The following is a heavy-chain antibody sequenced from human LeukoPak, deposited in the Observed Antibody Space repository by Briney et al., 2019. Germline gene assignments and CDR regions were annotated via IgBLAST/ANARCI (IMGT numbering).Heavy chain of an antibody. V-gene: IGHV3-48*03. CDR2: ISSSGSTI. J-gene: IGHJ4*02. D-gene: IGHD3-9*01. Sequence: GGSLRLSCAASGFTFSSYEMNWVRQAPGKGLEWVSYISSSGSTIYYADSVKGRFTISRDNAKNSLYLQMNSLRAGDTAVYYCARAKDYDILTGYYPFDYWGQGTLVTVSS. CDR3: ARAKDYDILTGYYPFDY. CDR1: GFTFSSYE.